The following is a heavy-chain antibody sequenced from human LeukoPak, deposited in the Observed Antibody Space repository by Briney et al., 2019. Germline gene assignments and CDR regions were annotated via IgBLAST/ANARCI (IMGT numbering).Heavy chain of an antibody. J-gene: IGHJ4*02. CDR3: AKDRRAGSYDY. CDR2: ISGSGGNT. V-gene: IGHV3-23*01. CDR1: GFTFSRNG. D-gene: IGHD3-10*01. Sequence: GGTLRLSCAASGFTFSRNGMTWVRQAPGKGLEWVSAISGSGGNTYYADSVKGRFTISRDNSKNTLYLQMNSLRAEDTSVYYCAKDRRAGSYDYWGQGTLVTVSS.